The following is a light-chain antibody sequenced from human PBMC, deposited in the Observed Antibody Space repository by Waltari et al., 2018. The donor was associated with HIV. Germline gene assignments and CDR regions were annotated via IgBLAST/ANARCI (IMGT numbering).Light chain of an antibody. V-gene: IGLV2-14*01. CDR2: HVS. CDR3: SSYTSSSTPVV. CDR1: SSDIGTYNY. J-gene: IGLJ2*01. Sequence: QSALTQPASVSGSPGQSITISCTGTSSDIGTYNYVSWYQQHPGKAPKLMIYHVSNRPSGVSNRFSGSKSGNTASLTISGLQAEDEADYYCSSYTSSSTPVVFGGGTKLTVL.